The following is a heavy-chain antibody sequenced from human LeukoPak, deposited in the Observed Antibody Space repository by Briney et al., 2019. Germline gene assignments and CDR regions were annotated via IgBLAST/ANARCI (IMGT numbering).Heavy chain of an antibody. CDR3: AKGRVSYGHDMGYYGMDV. V-gene: IGHV3-23*01. D-gene: IGHD5-18*01. CDR1: GFTLRSYA. Sequence: SGGSLRLSCAASGFTLRSYAMSWVRQAPGKGLEWVSVIGGSDGNRYYADSVKGRFTISRDNSKNTLYLQMNSLRAEDTAVYYCAKGRVSYGHDMGYYGMDVWGQGTTVTVSS. J-gene: IGHJ6*02. CDR2: IGGSDGNR.